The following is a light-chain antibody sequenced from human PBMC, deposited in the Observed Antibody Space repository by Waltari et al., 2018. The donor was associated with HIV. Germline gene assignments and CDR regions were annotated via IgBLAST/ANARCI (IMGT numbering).Light chain of an antibody. CDR2: GVS. CDR1: SIDVGGYNH. V-gene: IGLV2-14*03. J-gene: IGLJ1*01. CDR3: SSYTRSSTLGV. Sequence: QSALTQPAPVSGSPGQSITISCSGTSIDVGGYNHVSWYQQHPGTAPKLMIFGVSNRPSGVSNRFSGSKSGNTASLTISGLQAEDEADYYCSSYTRSSTLGVFGTGTKVTVL.